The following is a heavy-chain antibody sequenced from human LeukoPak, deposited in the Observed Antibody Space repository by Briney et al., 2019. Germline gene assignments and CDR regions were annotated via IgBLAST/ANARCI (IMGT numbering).Heavy chain of an antibody. Sequence: PGGSLRLSCAASGFTFSSYWMHWVRQAPGKGLEWVAFIRYDGSNKYYADSVKGRFTISRDNSKNTLYLQMNSLRAEGTAVYYCAKDIIRGSSWYSYYFDYWGQGTLVTVSS. V-gene: IGHV3-30*02. J-gene: IGHJ4*02. CDR3: AKDIIRGSSWYSYYFDY. CDR1: GFTFSSYW. D-gene: IGHD6-13*01. CDR2: IRYDGSNK.